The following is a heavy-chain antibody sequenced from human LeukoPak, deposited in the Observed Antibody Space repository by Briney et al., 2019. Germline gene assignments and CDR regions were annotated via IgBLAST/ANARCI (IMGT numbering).Heavy chain of an antibody. V-gene: IGHV3-23*01. CDR3: AKKGAVTATGYFDY. CDR1: GFTFSNYA. J-gene: IGHJ4*02. Sequence: GESLRLSCAASGFTFSNYAMSWVRQAPGKGLEWVSGITNSGGSTFYADSVKGRFTISRDNSKNTLYLQMNNLRAEDTAIYYCAKKGAVTATGYFDYWGQGTLVTVSS. CDR2: ITNSGGST. D-gene: IGHD2-21*02.